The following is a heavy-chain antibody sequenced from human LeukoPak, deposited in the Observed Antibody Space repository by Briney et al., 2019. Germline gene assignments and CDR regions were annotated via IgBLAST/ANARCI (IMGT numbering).Heavy chain of an antibody. Sequence: GGSLRLSCSASGFTFSSYAMHWVRQAPGKGLEYVSAISSNGGSTYYADSVKGRFTISRDNAKNTLYLQMNSLRDDDTAVYYCVRDVRFVVFDSWGQGTMVTVSS. CDR2: ISSNGGST. CDR3: VRDVRFVVFDS. V-gene: IGHV3-64D*09. J-gene: IGHJ3*02. CDR1: GFTFSSYA. D-gene: IGHD2-21*01.